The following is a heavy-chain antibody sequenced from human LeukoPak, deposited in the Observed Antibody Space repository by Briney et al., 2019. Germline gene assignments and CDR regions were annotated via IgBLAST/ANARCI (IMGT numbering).Heavy chain of an antibody. D-gene: IGHD1-26*01. CDR3: ARVRVGVIDP. CDR2: INHSGST. Sequence: SETLSLTCAVYGGSFSGYYWSWIRQPPGKGLEWIGEINHSGSTNYNPSLKSRVTISVDTSKNQFSLKLSSVTAADTAVYYCARVRVGVIDPWGQGTLVTVSS. V-gene: IGHV4-34*01. J-gene: IGHJ5*02. CDR1: GGSFSGYY.